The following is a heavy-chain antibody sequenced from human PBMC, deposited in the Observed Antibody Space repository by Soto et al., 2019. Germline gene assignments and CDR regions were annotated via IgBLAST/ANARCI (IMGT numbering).Heavy chain of an antibody. D-gene: IGHD2-15*01. CDR2: IKSKTDGGTT. Sequence: GGSLRLSCAASGFTFSNAWMSWVRQAPGKGLEWVGRIKSKTDGGTTDYAAPVKGRFTISRDDSKNTLYLQMNSLKTEDTAVYYCTTAGYCSGGSCYSRFLYYYYYGMDVWGQGTTVTVSS. J-gene: IGHJ6*02. CDR3: TTAGYCSGGSCYSRFLYYYYYGMDV. CDR1: GFTFSNAW. V-gene: IGHV3-15*01.